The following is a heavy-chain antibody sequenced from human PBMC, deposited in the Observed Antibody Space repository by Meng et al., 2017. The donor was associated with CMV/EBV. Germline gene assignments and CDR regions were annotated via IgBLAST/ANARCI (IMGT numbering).Heavy chain of an antibody. CDR3: AKMATRTTYWTGIDGFDV. D-gene: IGHD2/OR15-2a*01. V-gene: IGHV4-38-2*01. CDR2: IYPSGTA. Sequence: GSLRLSCSVSGHPISSGYFWGWIRQAPGKGLEWIGSIYPSGTAFYNPSLKSRVTISADTSNNRFSLRLSLVTAADTALYYCAKMATRTTYWTGIDGFDVWGQGTMVTVSS. CDR1: GHPISSGYF. J-gene: IGHJ3*01.